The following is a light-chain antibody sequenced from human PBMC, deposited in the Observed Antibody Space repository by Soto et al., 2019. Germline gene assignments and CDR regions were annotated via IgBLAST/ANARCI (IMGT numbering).Light chain of an antibody. J-gene: IGLJ1*01. CDR1: NSDVGGYDY. CDR2: DVS. Sequence: QSALTQPASVSGSPGQSITISCTGTNSDVGGYDYVSWYQQHPGKAPKLMIYDVSDRPSGVSNRFSGSKSGSTASLTISGLQAEDEADYYCSSYSAYSPYVFGTVTKVTVL. V-gene: IGLV2-14*01. CDR3: SSYSAYSPYV.